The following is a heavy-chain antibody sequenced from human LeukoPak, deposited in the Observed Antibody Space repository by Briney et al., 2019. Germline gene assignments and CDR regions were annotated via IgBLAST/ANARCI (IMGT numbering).Heavy chain of an antibody. CDR3: ARGTYYYDSSGYPCYYFDY. Sequence: SETLSPTCTVSGGSISSSYWSWIRQPPGKGLEWIGYIYYSGSTNYNPSLKSRVTISVDTSKNQFSLKLSSVTAADTAVYYCARGTYYYDSSGYPCYYFDYWGQGTLVTVSS. J-gene: IGHJ4*02. CDR1: GGSISSSY. CDR2: IYYSGST. V-gene: IGHV4-59*01. D-gene: IGHD3-22*01.